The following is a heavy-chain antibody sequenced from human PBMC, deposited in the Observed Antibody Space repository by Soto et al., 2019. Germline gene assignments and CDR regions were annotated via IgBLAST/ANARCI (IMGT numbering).Heavy chain of an antibody. Sequence: GGSLRLSCVASGFTFSSYAMSWVRQAPGKGLERVSAISGSGGSTYYADSVKGRFTIYRDNSKNTLYLQMNSLRAEDTAVYYCAKDPAETDYYYYGMDVWGQGTTVTVSS. CDR2: ISGSGGST. J-gene: IGHJ6*02. CDR1: GFTFSSYA. CDR3: AKDPAETDYYYYGMDV. V-gene: IGHV3-23*01.